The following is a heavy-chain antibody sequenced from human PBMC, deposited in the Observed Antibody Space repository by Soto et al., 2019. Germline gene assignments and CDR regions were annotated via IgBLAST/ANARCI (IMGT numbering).Heavy chain of an antibody. CDR3: ARGLVVQAAPDIDY. CDR1: GFTFSDYY. CDR2: ISSSGSTV. V-gene: IGHV3-11*01. J-gene: IGHJ4*02. Sequence: PGGSLRLSCAASGFTFSDYYMSWIRQAPGKGLEWVSYISSSGSTVYYADSVKGRFTISRDNAKNSLYLQMNSLRAEDTAVYYCARGLVVQAAPDIDYWGKGTLVTVSS. D-gene: IGHD2-2*01.